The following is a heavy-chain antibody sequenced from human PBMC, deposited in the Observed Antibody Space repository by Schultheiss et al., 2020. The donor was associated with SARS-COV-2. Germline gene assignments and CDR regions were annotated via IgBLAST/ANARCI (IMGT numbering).Heavy chain of an antibody. CDR3: ARDLGDGYNYGY. V-gene: IGHV3-66*01. J-gene: IGHJ4*02. CDR1: GFTVSSNY. CDR2: IYSGGNT. D-gene: IGHD5-24*01. Sequence: GGSLRLSCAASGFTVSSNYMSWVRQAPGKGLEWVSVIYSGGNTYYADSVKGRFTISRDNSKNTLYLQMNSLRAEDTAVYYCARDLGDGYNYGYWGQGTLVTVSS.